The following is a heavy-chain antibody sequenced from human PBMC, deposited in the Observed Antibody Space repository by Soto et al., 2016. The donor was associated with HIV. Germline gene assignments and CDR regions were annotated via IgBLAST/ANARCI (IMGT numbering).Heavy chain of an antibody. V-gene: IGHV4-59*13. Sequence: QVQLQESGPGLVKPSETLSLSCAVSNGSISSYYWSWIRQPPRKGLEWIGYLYYNGSANYNPSLKSRVSISVNRSKKQFSLKLTSVTAADTALYFCATTTSAVTPAHFDHWGQGSLVIVSS. J-gene: IGHJ4*02. D-gene: IGHD2-15*01. CDR1: NGSISSYY. CDR3: ATTTSAVTPAHFDH. CDR2: LYYNGSA.